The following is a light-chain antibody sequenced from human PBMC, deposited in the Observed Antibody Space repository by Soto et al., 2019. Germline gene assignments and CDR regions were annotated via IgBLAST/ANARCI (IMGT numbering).Light chain of an antibody. J-gene: IGKJ1*01. CDR2: RAS. CDR3: QQYHTYSLT. Sequence: DVQMTQSPSTVSAFIGDRVTITCRARQRIGDSLAWYQHKPGKGPKVLIYRASSLKRGVPSRFSGSGAGTDFTLTISGLQPDDFGTYYCQQYHTYSLTFGQGTRVEI. V-gene: IGKV1-5*03. CDR1: QRIGDS.